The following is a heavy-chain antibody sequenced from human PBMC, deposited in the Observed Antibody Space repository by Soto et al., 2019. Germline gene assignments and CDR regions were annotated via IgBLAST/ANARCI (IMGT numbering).Heavy chain of an antibody. J-gene: IGHJ4*02. Sequence: QLQLQESGPGLVKPSETLSLTCTVSGGSISSSSYYWGWIRQPPGKGLEWIGSIYYSGSTYYNPSLKSRVTISVDTSKNQFSLKLSSVTAADTAVYYCARTRYSSGWRMGYFDYWGQGTLVTVSS. CDR3: ARTRYSSGWRMGYFDY. CDR2: IYYSGST. V-gene: IGHV4-39*01. CDR1: GGSISSSSYY. D-gene: IGHD6-19*01.